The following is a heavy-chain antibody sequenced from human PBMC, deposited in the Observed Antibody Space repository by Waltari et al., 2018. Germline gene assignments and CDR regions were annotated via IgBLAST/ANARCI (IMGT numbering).Heavy chain of an antibody. V-gene: IGHV1-3*03. J-gene: IGHJ4*02. Sequence: QVQLVQSGAEVKKPGASVKVSCKASGYTFTSYAMHWVRHAPGQRLEWMGWINAGNGNTKYSQEFQGRVTITRDTSASTAYMELSSLRSEDMAVYYCARVKTGGHDFWSGYLDYWGQGTLVTVSS. CDR1: GYTFTSYA. CDR3: ARVKTGGHDFWSGYLDY. D-gene: IGHD3-3*01. CDR2: INAGNGNT.